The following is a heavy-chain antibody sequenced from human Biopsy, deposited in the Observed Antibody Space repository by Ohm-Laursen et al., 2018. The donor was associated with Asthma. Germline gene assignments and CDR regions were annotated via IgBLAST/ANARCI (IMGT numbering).Heavy chain of an antibody. D-gene: IGHD6-19*01. J-gene: IGHJ4*02. V-gene: IGHV3-23*03. CDR2: IYSGGTS. CDR3: ARGDSSGWSHYYFDY. CDR1: GFTFSNFA. Sequence: SLRLSCAASGFTFSNFAMTWVRQAPGKGLEWVSVIYSGGTSHTADSVRGRFTISRDFSKNTLHPQMHSLRVEDTAVYYCARGDSSGWSHYYFDYWGQGTLVTVSS.